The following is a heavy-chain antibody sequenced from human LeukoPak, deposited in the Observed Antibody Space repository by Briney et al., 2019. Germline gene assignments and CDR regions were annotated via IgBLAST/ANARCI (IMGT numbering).Heavy chain of an antibody. CDR3: ARGQAARPLNY. J-gene: IGHJ4*02. D-gene: IGHD6-6*01. CDR1: GYTFTSYY. Sequence: ASVKVSCKASGYTFTSYYMHWVRQAPGQGLEWMGIINPSGGSTSYTQKFQGRVTMTRGMSTSTVYMELSSLRSEDTAVYYCARGQAARPLNYWGQGTLVTVSS. CDR2: INPSGGST. V-gene: IGHV1-46*01.